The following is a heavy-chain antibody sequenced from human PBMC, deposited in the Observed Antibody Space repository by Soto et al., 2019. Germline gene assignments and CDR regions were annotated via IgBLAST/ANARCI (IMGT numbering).Heavy chain of an antibody. D-gene: IGHD5-12*01. CDR2: INQSGST. CDR1: GGSFNGSC. V-gene: IGHV4-34*01. CDR3: GRYFHTYSGPPI. J-gene: IGHJ4*02. Sequence: SETLSLTCAVYGGSFNGSCWSWIRQPPGKGLEWIGEINQSGSTKYRPYLKSRVIISADTPKHQFSLNLSSVTSADTAVYYCGRYFHTYSGPPIWGQGTLVTVS.